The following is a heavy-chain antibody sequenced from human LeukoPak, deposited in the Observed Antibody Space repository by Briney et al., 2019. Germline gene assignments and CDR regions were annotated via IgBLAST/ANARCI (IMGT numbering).Heavy chain of an antibody. CDR3: ARDANYYDFWSGSKYFQH. V-gene: IGHV3-74*01. Sequence: GGSLRLSCAASGFTFSSYWMHWVRQGPGKGLVWVSRINTDGSSTSYADSVKGRFTISRDNAKNTLYLQMSSLRAEDTAIYYCARDANYYDFWSGSKYFQHWGQGTLVTVSS. CDR1: GFTFSSYW. CDR2: INTDGSST. D-gene: IGHD3-3*01. J-gene: IGHJ1*01.